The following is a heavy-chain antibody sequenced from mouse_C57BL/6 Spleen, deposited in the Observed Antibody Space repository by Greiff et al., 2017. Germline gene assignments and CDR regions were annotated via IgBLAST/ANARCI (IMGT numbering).Heavy chain of an antibody. Sequence: QVQLKESGAELVRPGTSVKVSCKASGYAFTNYLIEWVKQRPGQGLEWIGVINPGSGGTNYNEKFKGKATLTADKSSSTAYMQLSSLTSEDSAVYFCARTATVAARRGAMDYWGQGTSVTVSS. V-gene: IGHV1-54*01. D-gene: IGHD1-1*01. CDR2: INPGSGGT. J-gene: IGHJ4*01. CDR1: GYAFTNYL. CDR3: ARTATVAARRGAMDY.